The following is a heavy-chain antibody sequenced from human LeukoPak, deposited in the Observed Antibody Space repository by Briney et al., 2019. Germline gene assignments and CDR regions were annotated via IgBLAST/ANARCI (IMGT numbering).Heavy chain of an antibody. CDR2: IYYSGST. V-gene: IGHV4-59*01. J-gene: IGHJ4*02. CDR3: ARGVGRLNYYGSGGFDY. Sequence: SETLSLTCTVSGGSISTYYWSWIRQPPGKGLEWIGYIYYSGSTNYNPSLKSRVTISVDTSKNQFSLKVSSVTAADTAVYYCARGVGRLNYYGSGGFDYWGQGTLVTVSS. D-gene: IGHD3-10*01. CDR1: GGSISTYY.